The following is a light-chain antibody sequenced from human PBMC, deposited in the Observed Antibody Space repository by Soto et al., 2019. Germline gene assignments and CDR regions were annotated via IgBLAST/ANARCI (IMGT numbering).Light chain of an antibody. V-gene: IGLV1-40*01. J-gene: IGLJ1*01. CDR2: GNI. CDR1: SSNIGAGYD. Sequence: QSVLTQPPSVSGAPGQRVTISCTGSSSNIGAGYDVHWYQQLPGTAPKLLIYGNINRPSGVPDRFSGSKSGTSASLAITGLQDEDEADYYCQSYASSLSGSXXGTGTXLTVL. CDR3: QSYASSLSGSX.